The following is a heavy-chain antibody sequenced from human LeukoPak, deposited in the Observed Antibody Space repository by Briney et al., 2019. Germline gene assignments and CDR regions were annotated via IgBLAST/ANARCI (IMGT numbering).Heavy chain of an antibody. CDR2: INPNSGGT. CDR3: ARGPDDYGDYLTNFDY. V-gene: IGHV1-2*02. D-gene: IGHD4-17*01. Sequence: ASVKVSCKASGYTFTGYYMHWVRQAPGQGLGWMGWINPNSGGTNYAQKFQGRVTMTRDTSISTAYMELSRLRSDDTAVYYCARGPDDYGDYLTNFDYWGQGTLVTVSS. J-gene: IGHJ4*02. CDR1: GYTFTGYY.